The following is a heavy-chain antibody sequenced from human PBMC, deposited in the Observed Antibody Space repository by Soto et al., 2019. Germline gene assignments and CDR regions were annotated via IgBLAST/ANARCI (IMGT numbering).Heavy chain of an antibody. J-gene: IGHJ1*01. V-gene: IGHV1-8*02. CDR3: ARGRAAAGLGY. Sequence: ASVKVSCKASGYSFSGDYMDWVRQATGQGLEWMGWMNPNSGNTGYAQKFQGRVTMTRNTSISTAYMELSSLRSEDTAVYYCARGRAAAGLGYWGQGTLVTVSS. CDR1: GYSFSGDY. D-gene: IGHD6-13*01. CDR2: MNPNSGNT.